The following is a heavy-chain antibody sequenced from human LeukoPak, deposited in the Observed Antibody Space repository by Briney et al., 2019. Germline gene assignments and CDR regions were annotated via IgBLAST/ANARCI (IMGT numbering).Heavy chain of an antibody. D-gene: IGHD1-26*01. J-gene: IGHJ4*02. V-gene: IGHV3-7*01. Sequence: PGGSLRLSCAASGFTFSSYWMSWVRQAPGKGLEWVANIKQEGSEKYYADSVKGRFTISRDNSKNTLYLQMNSLRAEDTAVYYCAKDGSYDVYWGQGTLVTVSS. CDR1: GFTFSSYW. CDR2: IKQEGSEK. CDR3: AKDGSYDVY.